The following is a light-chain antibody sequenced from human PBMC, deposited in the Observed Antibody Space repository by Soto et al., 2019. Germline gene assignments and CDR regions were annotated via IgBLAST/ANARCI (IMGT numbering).Light chain of an antibody. CDR2: DVS. Sequence: QSALTQPASVSGSPGQSITISCTGTSSDVGGYNYVSWYQQHPGKAPKLMIYDVSNRPSGVSNRFSGSKSGNTASLTISGLQAEYEADYYFGSYTSSSTRVFGTGTKLTVL. J-gene: IGLJ1*01. CDR3: GSYTSSSTRV. CDR1: SSDVGGYNY. V-gene: IGLV2-14*01.